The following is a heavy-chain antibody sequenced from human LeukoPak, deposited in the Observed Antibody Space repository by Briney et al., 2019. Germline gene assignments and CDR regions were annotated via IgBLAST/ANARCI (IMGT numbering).Heavy chain of an antibody. J-gene: IGHJ6*03. CDR2: IYHTGNT. V-gene: IGHV4-39*07. CDR1: GGSISSGSYY. Sequence: PSETLSLTCTVSGGSISSGSYYWGWIRQPPGKGLEWIGNIYHTGNTYYNPSLKSRVTVSLDTSKNQFSLKLSSVTAADTAVYYCARSNYYYYYMDVWGKGTTVTVSS. CDR3: ARSNYYYYYMDV.